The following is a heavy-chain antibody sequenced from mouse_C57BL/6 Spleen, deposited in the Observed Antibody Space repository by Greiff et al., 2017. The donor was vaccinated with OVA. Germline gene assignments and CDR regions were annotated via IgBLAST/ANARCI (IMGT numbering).Heavy chain of an antibody. D-gene: IGHD4-1*01. CDR2: IDPSDSYT. Sequence: QVQLQQPGAELVKPGASVKLSCKASGYTFTSYWMQWVKQRPGQGLEWIGVIDPSDSYTNYNQKFKGKATLTVDTSSSTAYMQLSSLTSEDSAVYYCARAENWDAYFDYWGQGTTLTVSS. V-gene: IGHV1-50*01. J-gene: IGHJ2*01. CDR3: ARAENWDAYFDY. CDR1: GYTFTSYW.